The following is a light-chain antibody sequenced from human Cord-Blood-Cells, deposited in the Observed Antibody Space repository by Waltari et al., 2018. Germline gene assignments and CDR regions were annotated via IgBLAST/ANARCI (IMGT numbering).Light chain of an antibody. CDR1: QSISSY. Sequence: IQMNQSPSSLSASVGDRVTITCRASQSISSYLNWYQQKPGKAPKLLIYSASSLQSGVPSRFSGSGSGTDFTLTISSLQPEDFATYYCQQSYSTPYSFGQGTKLVIK. CDR2: SAS. CDR3: QQSYSTPYS. V-gene: IGKV1-39*01. J-gene: IGKJ2*03.